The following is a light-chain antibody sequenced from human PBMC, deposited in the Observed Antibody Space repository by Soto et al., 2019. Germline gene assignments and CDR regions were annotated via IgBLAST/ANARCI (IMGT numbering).Light chain of an antibody. CDR3: QSYDSSLSAWV. J-gene: IGLJ3*02. CDR2: ANS. CDR1: SSNIGAGYD. Sequence: QSVLTQQPSVSGAPGQRVTISCTESSSNIGAGYDVHWYQQLPGTAPKLLIYANSNRPSGVPDRFSGSKSGTSASLAITGLQAEEGADYYCQSYDSSLSAWVFGVGTKLTVL. V-gene: IGLV1-40*01.